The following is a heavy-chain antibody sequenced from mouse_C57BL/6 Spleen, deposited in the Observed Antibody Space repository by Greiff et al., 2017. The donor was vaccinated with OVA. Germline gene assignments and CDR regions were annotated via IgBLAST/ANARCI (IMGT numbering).Heavy chain of an antibody. J-gene: IGHJ1*03. CDR2: ISYDGSN. Sequence: EVKLMESGPGLVKPSQSLSLTCSVTGYSITSGYYWNWIRQFPGNKLEWMGYISYDGSNNYNPSLKNRISITRDTSKNQFFLKLNSVTTEDTATYYCAQDRSLWYFDVWGTGTTVTVSS. V-gene: IGHV3-6*01. D-gene: IGHD2-14*01. CDR1: GYSITSGYY. CDR3: AQDRSLWYFDV.